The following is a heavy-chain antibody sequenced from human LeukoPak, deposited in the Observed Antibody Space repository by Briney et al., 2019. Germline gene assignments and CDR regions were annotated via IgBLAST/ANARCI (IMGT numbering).Heavy chain of an antibody. J-gene: IGHJ4*02. Sequence: PGWSLRLSCTTSGFTFSGYTMNWVRQAPGKGLEWVSSISGSSSYIFYADSVKGRFTISRDNAENSLYLQVRYLRAEDTAVYYCARGGRFLDYWGQGTPVTVSS. CDR2: ISGSSSYI. CDR3: ARGGRFLDY. D-gene: IGHD3-3*01. CDR1: GFTFSGYT. V-gene: IGHV3-21*01.